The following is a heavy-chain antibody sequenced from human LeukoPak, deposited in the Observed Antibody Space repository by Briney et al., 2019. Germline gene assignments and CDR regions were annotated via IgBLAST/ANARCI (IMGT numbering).Heavy chain of an antibody. V-gene: IGHV3-74*01. CDR1: GFTFSIYW. CDR3: TGGIRIAAAGPTENAFDI. D-gene: IGHD6-13*01. CDR2: INNDGSTT. J-gene: IGHJ3*02. Sequence: GGSLRLSCEASGFTFSIYWMHWVRQAPGKGLVWVSRINNDGSTTYHADSVKGRFTISRDNAKNTLYLQMNSLKTEDTAVYYCTGGIRIAAAGPTENAFDIWGQGTMVTVSS.